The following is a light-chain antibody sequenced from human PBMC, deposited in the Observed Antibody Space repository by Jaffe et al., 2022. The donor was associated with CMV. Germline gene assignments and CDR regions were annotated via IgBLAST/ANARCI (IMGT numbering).Light chain of an antibody. J-gene: IGKJ2*01. CDR3: QQSYSTPYT. CDR1: QSISTY. Sequence: DIQMTQSPSSLSASVGDRVTITCRASQSISTYLNWYHQKPGKAPRLLIYAASSLQSGVPSRFSGSGSGTDFTFTIISLQPEDFATYYCQQSYSTPYTFGQGTKVEIK. CDR2: AAS. V-gene: IGKV1-39*01.